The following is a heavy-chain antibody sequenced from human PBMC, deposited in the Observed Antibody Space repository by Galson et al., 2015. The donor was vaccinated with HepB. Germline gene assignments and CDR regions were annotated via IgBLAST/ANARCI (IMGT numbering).Heavy chain of an antibody. CDR3: AKGDTSSWYEPLGYYYHGMDV. D-gene: IGHD6-13*01. V-gene: IGHV1-2*02. Sequence: SVKVSCKASGYTFTGYYMHWVRQAPGQGLEWMGWINPNSGGTKYAQKFQGRVTMTRDTSISTAYMELSRLRAEDTAVYYCAKGDTSSWYEPLGYYYHGMDVWGQGTTVTVSS. CDR2: INPNSGGT. J-gene: IGHJ6*02. CDR1: GYTFTGYY.